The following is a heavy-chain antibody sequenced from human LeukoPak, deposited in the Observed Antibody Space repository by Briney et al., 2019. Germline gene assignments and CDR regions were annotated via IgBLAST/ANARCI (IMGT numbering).Heavy chain of an antibody. D-gene: IGHD4-17*01. Sequence: PSETLSLTCTVSGGSISSYYWSCIRQPPGKGLEWIGYIYTSGSTYYNPSLKSRVTISVDTSKNQFSLKLSSVTAADTAVYYCARDTTVTIRGGFDYWGQGTLVTVSS. CDR3: ARDTTVTIRGGFDY. J-gene: IGHJ4*02. CDR1: GGSISSYY. CDR2: IYTSGST. V-gene: IGHV4-4*09.